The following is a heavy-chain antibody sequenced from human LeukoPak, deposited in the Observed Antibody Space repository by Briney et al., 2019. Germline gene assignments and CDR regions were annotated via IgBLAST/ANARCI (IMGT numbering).Heavy chain of an antibody. J-gene: IGHJ4*02. Sequence: ASVKVSCKASGYTFTNYHMNWVRQAPGQGLEWMGWISAYNGNTNYAQKLQGRVTMTTDTSTSTAYMELRSLRSDDTAVYYCARVFGDLWFGELLVDYWGQGTLVTVSS. CDR2: ISAYNGNT. CDR1: GYTFTNYH. CDR3: ARVFGDLWFGELLVDY. D-gene: IGHD3-10*01. V-gene: IGHV1-18*04.